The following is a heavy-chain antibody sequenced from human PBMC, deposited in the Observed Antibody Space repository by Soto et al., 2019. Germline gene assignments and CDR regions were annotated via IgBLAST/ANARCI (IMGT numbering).Heavy chain of an antibody. CDR1: GYSFTSYW. Sequence: PGESLKISWKGSGYSFTSYWIGWVRQMPGKGLEWMGIIYPGDSDTRYSPSFQGQVTISADKSISTAYLQWSSLKASDTAMYYCARRGLGYYDSSGYYRRGAFDIWGQGTMVTVSS. D-gene: IGHD3-22*01. CDR2: IYPGDSDT. CDR3: ARRGLGYYDSSGYYRRGAFDI. J-gene: IGHJ3*02. V-gene: IGHV5-51*01.